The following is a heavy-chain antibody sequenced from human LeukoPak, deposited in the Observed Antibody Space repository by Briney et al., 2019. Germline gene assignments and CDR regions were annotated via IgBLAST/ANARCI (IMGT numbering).Heavy chain of an antibody. D-gene: IGHD2/OR15-2a*01. V-gene: IGHV3-7*01. CDR3: ARGEFGDYYYFYMDV. CDR1: GFSFSNYW. CDR2: INQDGSEK. Sequence: GGSLRLSCAASGFSFSNYWMTWVRQAPGKGLEWVANINQDGSEKNYVDSVKGRFTISRDDAKNSLFLQMNSLRAEDTATYYCARGEFGDYYYFYMDVWGKGTTVTVSS. J-gene: IGHJ6*03.